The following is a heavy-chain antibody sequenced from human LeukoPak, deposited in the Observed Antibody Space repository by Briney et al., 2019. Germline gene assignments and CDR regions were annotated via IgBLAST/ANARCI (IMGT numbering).Heavy chain of an antibody. CDR2: IIPIFGTA. D-gene: IGHD3-22*01. CDR3: AKGQHPGGWLLPPFDY. Sequence: SVKVSCKASGGTFSSYAISWVRQAPGQGLEWMGGIIPIFGTANYAQKFQGRVTITADESTSTAYMELSSLRSEDTAVYYCAKGQHPGGWLLPPFDYWGQGTLVTVSS. CDR1: GGTFSSYA. V-gene: IGHV1-69*13. J-gene: IGHJ4*02.